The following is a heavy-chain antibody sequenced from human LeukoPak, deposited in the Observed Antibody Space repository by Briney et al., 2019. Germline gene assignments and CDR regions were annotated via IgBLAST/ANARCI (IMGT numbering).Heavy chain of an antibody. CDR1: GDSVSSNTVV. J-gene: IGHJ4*02. CDR3: ARGDIPLDY. V-gene: IGHV6-1*01. D-gene: IGHD2-21*01. CDR2: TYYKSKWNN. Sequence: SQTLSLTCAISGDSVSSNTVVWNWIRQSPSRGLEWLGRTYYKSKWNNNYAISVKSRITISPDTSKNQFSLHLNSVTPEDTAIYYCARGDIPLDYWGQGTLVTVSS.